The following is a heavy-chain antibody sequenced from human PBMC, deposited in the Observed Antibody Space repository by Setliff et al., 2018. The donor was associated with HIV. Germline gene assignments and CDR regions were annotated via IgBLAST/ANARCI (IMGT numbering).Heavy chain of an antibody. V-gene: IGHV3-23*01. Sequence: PGGSLRLSCAASGFTFTSYAMNWVRQAPGKGLEWVSGISGSGGGTYYADSVKGRFTISRDNSRNALYLQMDSLRAEDTAVYHCAKLREGHVYSQYDSWGHGTLVTVSS. D-gene: IGHD2-21*01. CDR3: AKLREGHVYSQYDS. J-gene: IGHJ5*01. CDR2: ISGSGGGT. CDR1: GFTFTSYA.